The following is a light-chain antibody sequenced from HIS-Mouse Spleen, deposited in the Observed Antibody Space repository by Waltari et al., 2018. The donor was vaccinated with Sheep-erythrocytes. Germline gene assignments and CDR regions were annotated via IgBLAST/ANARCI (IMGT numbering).Light chain of an antibody. V-gene: IGKV1-6*01. CDR1: QGIRND. CDR2: AAS. CDR3: LQDYNYPYT. J-gene: IGKJ2*01. Sequence: AIQMTQSPSSLSASVGDRVTITCRASQGIRNDLGWYQQKPGKAPKLLIYAASSLQRWFPSRFSGSGSGTDFTLTISSLQPEDFATYYCLQDYNYPYTFGQGTKLEIK.